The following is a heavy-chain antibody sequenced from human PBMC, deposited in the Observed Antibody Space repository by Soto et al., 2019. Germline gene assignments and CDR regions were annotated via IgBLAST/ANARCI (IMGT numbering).Heavy chain of an antibody. D-gene: IGHD2-2*01. CDR1: GGSFSGYY. Sequence: QVQLQQWDAGLLKPSETLSLTCAVYGGSFSGYYWSWIRQPPGKGLEWIGEINHSGSTNYNPSLKSRVTISVDTSKNQFSLKLSSVTAADTAVYYCARGWGYCSSTSCYWGRYYYYYMDVWGKGTTVTVSS. V-gene: IGHV4-34*01. CDR2: INHSGST. J-gene: IGHJ6*03. CDR3: ARGWGYCSSTSCYWGRYYYYYMDV.